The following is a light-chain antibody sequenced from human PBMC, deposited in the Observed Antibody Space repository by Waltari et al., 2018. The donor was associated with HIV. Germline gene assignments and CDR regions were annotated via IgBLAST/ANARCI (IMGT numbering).Light chain of an antibody. Sequence: SYDLTQPPSVSVSSGQTATVTCSGVNLGHKYVSWYQQRSGQSPVLVIYQDTQRPPGIPERFFGATSENTATLTSNETQPLDEAHYSCQAWDSGTIVFGGGTSLTVL. CDR1: NLGHKY. CDR2: QDT. V-gene: IGLV3-1*01. J-gene: IGLJ3*02. CDR3: QAWDSGTIV.